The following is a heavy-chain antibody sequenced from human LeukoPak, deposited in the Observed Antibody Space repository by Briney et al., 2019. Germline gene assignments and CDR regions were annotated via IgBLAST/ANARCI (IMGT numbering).Heavy chain of an antibody. D-gene: IGHD3-9*01. Sequence: ASAKVSCKVSGYTLTELSMHWVRQAPGKGLEWMGGFDPEDGETIYAQKFQGRATMTEDTSTDTAYMELSSLRSEDTAVYYCATLRAEGYDILTGYYLLDYWGQGTLVTVSS. CDR1: GYTLTELS. CDR3: ATLRAEGYDILTGYYLLDY. V-gene: IGHV1-24*01. J-gene: IGHJ4*02. CDR2: FDPEDGET.